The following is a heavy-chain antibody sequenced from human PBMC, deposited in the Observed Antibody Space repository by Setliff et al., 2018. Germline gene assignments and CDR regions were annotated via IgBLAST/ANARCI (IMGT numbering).Heavy chain of an antibody. J-gene: IGHJ4*02. V-gene: IGHV4-4*07. CDR2: IYIDGST. Sequence: SETLSLTCTVSGGSISSYYWSWIRQPAGKGLEWIGHIYIDGSTYYNPSLKSRVTISVDTSKNQFSLKLNSVTAADMAVYYCAGGRRYDYGWDFDYWGQGTLVTVSS. CDR3: AGGRRYDYGWDFDY. D-gene: IGHD4-17*01. CDR1: GGSISSYY.